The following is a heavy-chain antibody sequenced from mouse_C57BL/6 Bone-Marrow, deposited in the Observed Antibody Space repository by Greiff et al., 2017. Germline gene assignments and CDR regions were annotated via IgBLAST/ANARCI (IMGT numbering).Heavy chain of an antibody. CDR1: GFSFNTYA. D-gene: IGHD2-1*01. V-gene: IGHV10-1*01. CDR2: IRSKSNNYAT. Sequence: EVQLVESGGGLVQPKGSLKLSCAASGFSFNTYAMNWVRQAPGKGLEWVARIRSKSNNYATYYADSVKDRFTISRDDSESMLYLQMNNLKTEDTAMYYCVTLNYVWFAYWGQGTLVTVSA. CDR3: VTLNYVWFAY. J-gene: IGHJ3*01.